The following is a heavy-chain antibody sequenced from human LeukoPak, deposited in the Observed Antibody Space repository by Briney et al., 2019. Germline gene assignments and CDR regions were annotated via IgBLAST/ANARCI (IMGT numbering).Heavy chain of an antibody. CDR2: IIPIFGTA. V-gene: IGHV1-69*13. J-gene: IGHJ5*02. CDR1: RGTFSSYA. D-gene: IGHD3-10*01. Sequence: SVNVSCKPSRGTFSSYAISWVRQAPRQGLEWMGGIIPIFGTANYAQKLQGRVTITADESTSTAYMELSSLRSEDTAVYYCARVLRGVVRGVISWFDPWGQGTLVTVSS. CDR3: ARVLRGVVRGVISWFDP.